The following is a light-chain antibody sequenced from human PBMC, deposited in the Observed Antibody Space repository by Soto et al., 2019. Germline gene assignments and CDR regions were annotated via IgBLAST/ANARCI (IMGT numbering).Light chain of an antibody. V-gene: IGKV1-39*01. Sequence: DIQLTQSPSSLSASVGDRVTITCRASQSISNFLNWYQQKPGQAPKLLISSASNVQSGVPSRFSGRGSGTEFTLTISGLQPEDSASYCCQQSYNCPRTFGQGTKVDIK. CDR1: QSISNF. J-gene: IGKJ1*01. CDR3: QQSYNCPRT. CDR2: SAS.